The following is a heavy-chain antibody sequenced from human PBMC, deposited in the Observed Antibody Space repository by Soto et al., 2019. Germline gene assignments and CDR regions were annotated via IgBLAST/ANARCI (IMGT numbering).Heavy chain of an antibody. D-gene: IGHD6-6*01. CDR3: ARGGQQLVKYYYYYMDV. Sequence: QVQLQESGPGLVKPSETLSLTCTVSGGSISSYYWSWIRQPPGKGLEWIGYIYYSGSTNYNPSLKSRVTISVDTSKNQFSLKLSSVTAADTAVYYRARGGQQLVKYYYYYMDVWGKGTTVTVSS. J-gene: IGHJ6*03. CDR1: GGSISSYY. V-gene: IGHV4-59*08. CDR2: IYYSGST.